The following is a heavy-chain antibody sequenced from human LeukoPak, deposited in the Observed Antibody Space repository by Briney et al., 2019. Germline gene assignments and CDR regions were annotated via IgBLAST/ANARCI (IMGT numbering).Heavy chain of an antibody. CDR2: IKSKTDSGTT. D-gene: IGHD3-10*01. CDR1: GFTFSNAW. J-gene: IGHJ4*02. V-gene: IGHV3-15*01. Sequence: GGPLRLSCAASGFTFSNAWMSWVRQAPEKGVEWVDRIKSKTDSGTTDYAARVKGRFTISRDDSKNTLYLQMNSLKTEDTAVYDCTTLSGFDYYFDYWGQGTLVTVSS. CDR3: TTLSGFDYYFDY.